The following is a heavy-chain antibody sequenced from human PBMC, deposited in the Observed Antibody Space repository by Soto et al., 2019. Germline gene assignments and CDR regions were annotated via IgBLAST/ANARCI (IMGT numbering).Heavy chain of an antibody. D-gene: IGHD3-3*01. Sequence: GASVKVSCKASGYTFTSYGISWVRQAPGQGLEWMGWISAYNGNTNYAQKLQGRVTMTTDTSTSTAYMELRSLRSDDTAVYYCAREDLTIFGVVKYYYYYGMDVWGQGTTVTVSS. CDR3: AREDLTIFGVVKYYYYYGMDV. V-gene: IGHV1-18*01. CDR1: GYTFTSYG. J-gene: IGHJ6*02. CDR2: ISAYNGNT.